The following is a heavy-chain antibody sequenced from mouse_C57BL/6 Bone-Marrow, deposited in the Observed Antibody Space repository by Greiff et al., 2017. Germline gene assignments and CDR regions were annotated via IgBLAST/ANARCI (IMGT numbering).Heavy chain of an antibody. CDR1: GFTFSSYA. Sequence: EVMLVESGGGLVKPGGSLKLSCAASGFTFSSYAMSWVRQTPEKRLEWVATISDGGSYTYYPDNVKGRFTISRDNAKNNLYLQMSHLKSEDTAMYYCARDRGYYNYFDYWGQGTTLTVSS. CDR3: ARDRGYYNYFDY. V-gene: IGHV5-4*01. J-gene: IGHJ2*01. CDR2: ISDGGSYT. D-gene: IGHD3-1*01.